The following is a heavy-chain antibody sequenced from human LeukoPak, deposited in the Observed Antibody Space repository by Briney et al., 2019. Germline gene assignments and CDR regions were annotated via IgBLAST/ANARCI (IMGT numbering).Heavy chain of an antibody. V-gene: IGHV1-2*02. CDR1: GYTFTGYY. Sequence: ASVKVSCKASGYTFTGYYMHWVRQAPGQGLEWMGWINPNSGGTNYAQKFQGRVTMTRDTSISTAYMELSRLRSDDTARYYCARTGAYYSGMYYFDHWGQGTLVTISS. D-gene: IGHD3-22*01. CDR2: INPNSGGT. J-gene: IGHJ4*02. CDR3: ARTGAYYSGMYYFDH.